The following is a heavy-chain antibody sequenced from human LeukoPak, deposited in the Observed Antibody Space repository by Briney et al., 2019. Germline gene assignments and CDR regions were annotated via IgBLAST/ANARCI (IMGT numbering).Heavy chain of an antibody. CDR1: GGSISTDRYN. J-gene: IGHJ1*01. V-gene: IGHV4-39*02. Sequence: SETLSLTCTVSGGSISTDRYNWGWIRQPPGKGLEWIGSIFHRGTTYYNPSLKSRVSLSLDTSNNHFSVTLRSVTTADTAVYYCASEILYFSLPGHHKTEYFEQW. CDR2: IFHRGTT. D-gene: IGHD3-9*01. CDR3: ASEILYFSLPGHHKTEYFEQ.